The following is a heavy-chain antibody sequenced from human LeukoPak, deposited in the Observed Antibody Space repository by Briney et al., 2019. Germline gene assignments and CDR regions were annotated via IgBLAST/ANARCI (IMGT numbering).Heavy chain of an antibody. Sequence: GGSLRLSCAASGFIVSSYYMTWVRQAPGKGLEWVSLMYSGGGTYYADSVKGRFTISRDSSKNTLYLQMNSLRAEDTAVYYCARDLGAVAGNFDYWGQGTLVTVSS. J-gene: IGHJ4*02. CDR1: GFIVSSYY. D-gene: IGHD6-19*01. CDR2: MYSGGGT. CDR3: ARDLGAVAGNFDY. V-gene: IGHV3-53*01.